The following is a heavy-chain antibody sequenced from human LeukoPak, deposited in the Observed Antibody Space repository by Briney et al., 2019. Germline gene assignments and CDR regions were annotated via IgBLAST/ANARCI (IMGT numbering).Heavy chain of an antibody. D-gene: IGHD4-17*01. Sequence: KPSETLSLTCTVSGGSISSYYWSWIRQPAGKGLEWIGYIYYSGSTNYNPSLKSRVTISVDTSKNQFSLKLSSVTAADTAIYYCARHVLTTGISRFYYNIGYFDYWGQGTLVTVSS. CDR1: GGSISSYY. J-gene: IGHJ4*02. CDR3: ARHVLTTGISRFYYNIGYFDY. V-gene: IGHV4-59*08. CDR2: IYYSGST.